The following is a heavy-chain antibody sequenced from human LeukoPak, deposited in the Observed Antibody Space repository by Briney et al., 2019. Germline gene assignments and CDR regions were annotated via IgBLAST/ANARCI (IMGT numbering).Heavy chain of an antibody. J-gene: IGHJ4*02. V-gene: IGHV3-53*01. D-gene: IGHD4/OR15-4a*01. Sequence: GRSLRLSCTVSGFTLSSNSMSSVRQAPGKGPEWVSFMFSDNTHYSDSVKGGFTISRDNSKNTLYLQMNSLRAEDTAVYYCARRAGAYSHPYDYGGQGTLVTVSS. CDR3: ARRAGAYSHPYDY. CDR1: GFTLSSNS. CDR2: MFSDNT.